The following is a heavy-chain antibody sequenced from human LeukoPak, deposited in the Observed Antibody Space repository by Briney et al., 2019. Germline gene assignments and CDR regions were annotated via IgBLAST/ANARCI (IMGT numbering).Heavy chain of an antibody. D-gene: IGHD2-15*01. Sequence: GGSLRLSCAASGFTFSNYAMNWVRQAAGKGLEWVSVITKSGGDTYYADSVKGRFTISRDNSKNTLYLQMNSLRVEDTAVYYCATDYCSGGSCSLDMDVWGQGTTVTVSS. J-gene: IGHJ6*02. CDR1: GFTFSNYA. V-gene: IGHV3-23*01. CDR2: ITKSGGDT. CDR3: ATDYCSGGSCSLDMDV.